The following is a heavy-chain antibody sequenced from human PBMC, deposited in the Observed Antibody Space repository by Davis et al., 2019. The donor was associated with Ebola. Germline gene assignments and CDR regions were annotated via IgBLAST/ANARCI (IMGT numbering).Heavy chain of an antibody. CDR3: AKDLMLWFGEAGRMDV. Sequence: GGSLRLSCEASGFTFTNYAMSWVRQAPGKGLEWVSAISGSSTYYADSVKGRFTISRDNSKNTLYLQMNIPRAEDAAIYYCAKDLMLWFGEAGRMDVWGKGTTVTVSS. CDR2: ISGSST. V-gene: IGHV3-23*01. J-gene: IGHJ6*04. D-gene: IGHD3-10*01. CDR1: GFTFTNYA.